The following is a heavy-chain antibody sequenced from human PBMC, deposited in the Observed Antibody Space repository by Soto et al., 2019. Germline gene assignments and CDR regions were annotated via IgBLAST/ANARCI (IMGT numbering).Heavy chain of an antibody. CDR2: IYPGDSDT. V-gene: IGHV5-51*01. CDR1: GYSFTSYW. CDR3: AKGRSSSWAETNWFDP. J-gene: IGHJ5*02. D-gene: IGHD6-13*01. Sequence: GESLKISCKGSGYSFTSYWIGWVRQMPGKGLEWMGIIYPGDSDTRYSPSFQGQVTISADKSISTAYLQWSSLKASDTAMYYCAKGRSSSWAETNWFDPWGQGTLVTVSS.